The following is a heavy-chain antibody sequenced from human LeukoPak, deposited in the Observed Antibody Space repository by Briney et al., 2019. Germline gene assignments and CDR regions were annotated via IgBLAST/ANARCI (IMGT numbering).Heavy chain of an antibody. J-gene: IGHJ6*03. V-gene: IGHV5-51*01. Sequence: GGALQIFCKGSGCFFTSYWIGWGRQLPGKGLEWMGSIYPGDSDIRYSPSFQRQVTISADKSISTAYLQWSSLKASDTAMYYCARHARSWYIHVDYYYYMDVWGKGTTVTVSS. CDR1: GCFFTSYW. CDR3: ARHARSWYIHVDYYYYMDV. CDR2: IYPGDSDI. D-gene: IGHD6-13*01.